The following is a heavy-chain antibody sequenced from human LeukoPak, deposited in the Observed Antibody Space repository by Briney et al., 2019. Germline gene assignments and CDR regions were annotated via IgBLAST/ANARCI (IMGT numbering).Heavy chain of an antibody. CDR2: ISGSGGST. CDR1: GFTFSSYW. D-gene: IGHD3-3*01. CDR3: AKDPTDYDFWSGLAQYFDY. Sequence: GGSLRLSCAASGFTFSSYWMHWVRQAPGKGLEWVSAISGSGGSTYYADSVKGRFTISRDNSKNTLYLQMNSLRAEDTAVYYCAKDPTDYDFWSGLAQYFDYWGQGTLVTVSS. V-gene: IGHV3-23*01. J-gene: IGHJ4*02.